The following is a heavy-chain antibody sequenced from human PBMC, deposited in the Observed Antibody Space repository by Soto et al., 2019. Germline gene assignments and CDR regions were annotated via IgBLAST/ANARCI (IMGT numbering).Heavy chain of an antibody. CDR3: ARTITGTTSYYYYGMDV. Sequence: QVQLVQSGAEVKKPGSSVKVSCKASGGTFSSYAISWVRQAPGQGLEWMGGIIPIFGTANYAQKFQGRVTITADESTSTAYMELSSLRSEDTAVYYCARTITGTTSYYYYGMDVWGQGTTVTVSS. J-gene: IGHJ6*02. D-gene: IGHD1-7*01. V-gene: IGHV1-69*01. CDR1: GGTFSSYA. CDR2: IIPIFGTA.